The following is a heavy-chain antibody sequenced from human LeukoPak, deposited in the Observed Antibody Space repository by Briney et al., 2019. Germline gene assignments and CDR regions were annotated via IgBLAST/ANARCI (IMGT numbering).Heavy chain of an antibody. J-gene: IGHJ4*02. V-gene: IGHV1-18*01. CDR2: ITADNGNA. CDR1: GYTFTNYG. CDR3: ARALYCSSSNCYDGASDY. Sequence: ASVKVSCKASGYTFTNYGISWVRQAPGQGLEWMGWITADNGNANYAQKFQGGVTMTTDTSTSTAYMELRSLRSDDTAVYYCARALYCSSSNCYDGASDYWGQGTLVTVSS. D-gene: IGHD2-15*01.